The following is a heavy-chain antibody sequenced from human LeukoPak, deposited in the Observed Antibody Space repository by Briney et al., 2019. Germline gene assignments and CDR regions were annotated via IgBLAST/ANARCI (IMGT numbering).Heavy chain of an antibody. Sequence: GGSLRLSCAASGFAVSSNYMSWVRQAPGKGLEWVSVISSGGSTYYADSVKGRFTISRDNSKNTLYLQMNSLRAEDTAVYYCARVVTAIPHFDYWGQGTLVTVSS. CDR3: ARVVTAIPHFDY. CDR2: ISSGGST. V-gene: IGHV3-53*01. D-gene: IGHD2-21*02. J-gene: IGHJ4*02. CDR1: GFAVSSNY.